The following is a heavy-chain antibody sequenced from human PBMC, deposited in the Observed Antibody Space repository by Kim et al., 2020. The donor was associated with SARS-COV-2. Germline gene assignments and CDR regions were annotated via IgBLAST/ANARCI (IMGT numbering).Heavy chain of an antibody. CDR2: IYSGGSST. J-gene: IGHJ4*02. D-gene: IGHD6-19*01. CDR3: AKGLSSGWWYYFDY. Sequence: GGSLRLSCAASGFTFSSYAMSWVRQAPGKGLEWVSVIYSGGSSTYYADSVKGRFTISRDNSKNKLYLQMNSLRAEDTAVYYCAKGLSSGWWYYFDYWGQGTLVTVSS. V-gene: IGHV3-23*03. CDR1: GFTFSSYA.